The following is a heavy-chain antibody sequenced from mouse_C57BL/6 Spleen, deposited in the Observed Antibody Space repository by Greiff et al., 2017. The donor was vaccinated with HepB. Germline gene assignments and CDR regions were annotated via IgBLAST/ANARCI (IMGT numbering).Heavy chain of an antibody. D-gene: IGHD3-2*02. J-gene: IGHJ4*01. CDR1: GYTFTSYW. CDR3: ARGGSSGPYYYAMDY. V-gene: IGHV1-64*01. CDR2: IHPNSGST. Sequence: VQLQQPGAELVKPGASVKLSCKASGYTFTSYWMHWVKQRPGQGLEWIGMIHPNSGSTNYNEKFKSKATLTVDKSSSTAYMQLSSLTSEDSAVYYCARGGSSGPYYYAMDYWDQGTSVTVSS.